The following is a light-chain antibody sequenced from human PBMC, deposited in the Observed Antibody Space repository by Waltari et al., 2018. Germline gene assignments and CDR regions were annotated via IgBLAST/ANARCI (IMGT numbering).Light chain of an antibody. J-gene: IGLJ3*02. CDR3: GSFRSQSSWV. CDR1: SSDIATSAY. V-gene: IGLV2-14*03. Sequence: QSALTQPASVSGSPGQSIPISCTGSSSDIATSAYVSWYQQHSHRAPKLIIYDVINRPSGVSYRFSGSKSGNTASLTISGLHPDDEADYYCGSFRSQSSWVFGPGTKVTV. CDR2: DVI.